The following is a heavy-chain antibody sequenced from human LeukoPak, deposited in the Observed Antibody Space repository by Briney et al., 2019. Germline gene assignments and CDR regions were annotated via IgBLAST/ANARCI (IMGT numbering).Heavy chain of an antibody. V-gene: IGHV1-8*01. D-gene: IGHD3-10*01. Sequence: ASVKVSCKASGYTFTSYDINWVRQATGQGLEWMGWMNPNSGNTGYAQKFQGRVTMTRYTSISTAYMELSSLRSEDTAVYYCARDSYGSGSSRFDPWGQGTLVTVSS. J-gene: IGHJ5*02. CDR2: MNPNSGNT. CDR1: GYTFTSYD. CDR3: ARDSYGSGSSRFDP.